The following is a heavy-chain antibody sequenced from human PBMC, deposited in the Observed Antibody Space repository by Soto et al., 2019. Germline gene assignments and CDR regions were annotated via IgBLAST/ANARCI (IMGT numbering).Heavy chain of an antibody. CDR3: AREDCSGGSCYDGDYAFDI. V-gene: IGHV1-69*04. CDR1: GGTFSSYT. Sequence: VASVKVSYKASGGTFSSYTISWVRQAPGQGLEWMGRIIPILGIANYAQKFQGRVTITADKSTSTADMELSSLRSEDTAVYYCAREDCSGGSCYDGDYAFDIWGQGTMVTVS. D-gene: IGHD2-15*01. CDR2: IIPILGIA. J-gene: IGHJ3*02.